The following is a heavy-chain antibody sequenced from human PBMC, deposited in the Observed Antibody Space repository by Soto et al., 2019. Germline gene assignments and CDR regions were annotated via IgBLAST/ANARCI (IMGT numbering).Heavy chain of an antibody. J-gene: IGHJ6*02. CDR1: GGSVSSGSYY. V-gene: IGHV4-61*01. D-gene: IGHD6-19*01. Sequence: SETLSLTCTVSGGSVSSGSYYWSWIRQPPGKGLEWIGYIYYSGSTNYNPSLKSRVTISVDTSKNQFSLKLSSVTAADTAVYYCARALPTSRWQWLDTGVYYYGMDVWGQGTTVTVSS. CDR2: IYYSGST. CDR3: ARALPTSRWQWLDTGVYYYGMDV.